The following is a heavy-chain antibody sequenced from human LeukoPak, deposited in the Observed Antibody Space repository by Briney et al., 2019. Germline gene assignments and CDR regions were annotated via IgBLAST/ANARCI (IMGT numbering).Heavy chain of an antibody. Sequence: ASVKVSCKASGYTFTSYDINWVRQATGQGLEWMGWMNPNSGNTGYAQKFQGRVTMTRNTSISTAYMELSSLRSEDTAVYYCARGHRYDSGVYNWFDPWGQGTLVTVSS. CDR2: MNPNSGNT. CDR3: ARGHRYDSGVYNWFDP. CDR1: GYTFTSYD. D-gene: IGHD3-3*01. J-gene: IGHJ5*02. V-gene: IGHV1-8*02.